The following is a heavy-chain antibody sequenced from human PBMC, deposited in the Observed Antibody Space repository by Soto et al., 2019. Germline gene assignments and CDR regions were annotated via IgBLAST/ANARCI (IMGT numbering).Heavy chain of an antibody. Sequence: EVQLVESGGVVVQPGGSLRLSCAASGFTFDDYTMYWVRQGPGKGLEWVSLITWDGGRAQYADSVKGRFTISRDNSKDSLYLQMNSLKPEDTALYYCAKGRDAVVSVFDVWGQGTMVTVSS. D-gene: IGHD2-15*01. CDR1: GFTFDDYT. V-gene: IGHV3-43*01. CDR3: AKGRDAVVSVFDV. J-gene: IGHJ3*01. CDR2: ITWDGGRA.